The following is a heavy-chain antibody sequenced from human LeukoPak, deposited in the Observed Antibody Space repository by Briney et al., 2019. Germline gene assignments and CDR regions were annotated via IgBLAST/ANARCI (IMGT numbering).Heavy chain of an antibody. CDR1: GGSISSGGYS. Sequence: PSETLSLTRAVSGGSISSGGYSWSWIRQPPGKGLEWIGYIYHSGSAYYNPSLKSRVTISVDRSKNQFSLKLSSVTAADTAVYYCARGNDYGDYGNWFDPWGQGTLVTVSS. CDR2: IYHSGSA. CDR3: ARGNDYGDYGNWFDP. D-gene: IGHD4-17*01. V-gene: IGHV4-30-2*01. J-gene: IGHJ5*02.